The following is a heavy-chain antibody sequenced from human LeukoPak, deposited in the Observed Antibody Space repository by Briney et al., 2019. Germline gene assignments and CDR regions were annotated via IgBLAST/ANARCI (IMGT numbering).Heavy chain of an antibody. CDR2: IYTGGTT. J-gene: IGHJ3*02. D-gene: IGHD4-17*01. V-gene: IGHV3-66*01. CDR1: GFTVSDSY. Sequence: PGGSLRLSCAASGFTVSDSYMTWVRQAPGKGLEWVSIIYTGGTTYYADSVKGRFTISRDNSKSTIYLQMNSLRAEDTAVYYCARARAPVTRISSFDIWGQGTMVTVSS. CDR3: ARARAPVTRISSFDI.